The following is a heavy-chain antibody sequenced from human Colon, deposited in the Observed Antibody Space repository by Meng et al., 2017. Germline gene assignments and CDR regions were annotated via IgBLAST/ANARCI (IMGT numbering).Heavy chain of an antibody. Sequence: LQEAGPGLVRPSEALSPPCSVCGGFVIWNRYYWSWIRQPTGKGLEWIGFIYYSGSTNYNPSLKSRVTISVDTSKNQFSLKVSSVTAADTAVYYCARDSGYDKNWFDPWGQGTLVTVSS. J-gene: IGHJ5*02. CDR1: GGFVIWNRYY. CDR3: ARDSGYDKNWFDP. CDR2: IYYSGST. D-gene: IGHD5-12*01. V-gene: IGHV4-61*01.